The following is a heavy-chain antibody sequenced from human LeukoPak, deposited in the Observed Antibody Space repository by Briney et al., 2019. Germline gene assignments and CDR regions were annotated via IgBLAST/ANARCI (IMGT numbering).Heavy chain of an antibody. CDR2: ISASGGRT. Sequence: PGGSLRLSCAASGFTVSSNYMSWVRQAPGKGLEWVSGISASGGRTYYEDSVKGRFTISRDNSKTMIYLQMNSLRAEDTAVYYCAKGKVNHDGAFDIWGLGTMVIVS. CDR1: GFTVSSNY. D-gene: IGHD1-14*01. V-gene: IGHV3-23*01. J-gene: IGHJ3*02. CDR3: AKGKVNHDGAFDI.